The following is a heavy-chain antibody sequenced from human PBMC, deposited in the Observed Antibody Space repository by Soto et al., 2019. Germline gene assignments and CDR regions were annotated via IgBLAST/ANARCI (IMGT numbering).Heavy chain of an antibody. D-gene: IGHD6-13*01. Sequence: SETLSLTCTASGACMNSYHWSWIRQPAGKGLEWIGHIHSSGSTNYNPSLKSRVTMSVDTSKNQFSLRLMSLTAADTAVYYCARDQGVAAAGITWFDPWGQGSLVTVSS. V-gene: IGHV4-4*07. CDR3: ARDQGVAAAGITWFDP. CDR1: GACMNSYH. J-gene: IGHJ5*02. CDR2: IHSSGST.